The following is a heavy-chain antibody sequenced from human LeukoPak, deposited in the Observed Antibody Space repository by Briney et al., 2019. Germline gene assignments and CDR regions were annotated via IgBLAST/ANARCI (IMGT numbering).Heavy chain of an antibody. CDR3: ARGLRTAAGIIDY. D-gene: IGHD6-13*01. CDR1: GGSISSYY. CDR2: IYYSGST. J-gene: IGHJ4*02. V-gene: IGHV4-59*01. Sequence: SETLSLTCTVSGGSISSYYWSWIRQPPGKGLEWIGYIYYSGSTNYNPSLKSRVTISVDTPKNQFSLKLSSVTAADTAVYYCARGLRTAAGIIDYWGQGTLVTVSS.